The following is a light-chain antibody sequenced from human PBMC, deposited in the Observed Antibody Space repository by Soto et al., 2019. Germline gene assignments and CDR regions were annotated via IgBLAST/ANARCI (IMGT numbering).Light chain of an antibody. CDR3: QQYNSYSST. V-gene: IGKV1-5*01. Sequence: DIHMTQSPATRSASVGDRVTITCLASQSSSSWLAWYQQKPGKAPKLLIYDASSLESGGPSRFCGSGSGTEFTLTISRLQPDDFAPYYCQQYNSYSSTFGQGTKVEIK. CDR1: QSSSSW. CDR2: DAS. J-gene: IGKJ1*01.